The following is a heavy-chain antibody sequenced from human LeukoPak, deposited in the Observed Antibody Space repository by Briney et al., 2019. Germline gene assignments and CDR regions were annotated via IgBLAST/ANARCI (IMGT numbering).Heavy chain of an antibody. D-gene: IGHD3-22*01. CDR2: INPNSGGT. Sequence: ASVKVSCKASGYTFTGYYMHWVRQAPGQGLEWMGWINPNSGGTNYAQKFQGRVTMTRDTSISTAYMELSRLRSDDTAVYYCAREDRGSGYGLLRGYYFDYWGQGTLVTVSS. V-gene: IGHV1-2*02. CDR1: GYTFTGYY. CDR3: AREDRGSGYGLLRGYYFDY. J-gene: IGHJ4*02.